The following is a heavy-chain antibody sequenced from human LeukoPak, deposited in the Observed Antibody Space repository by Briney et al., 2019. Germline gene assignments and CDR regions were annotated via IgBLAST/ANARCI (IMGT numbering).Heavy chain of an antibody. CDR3: AKDLRSLYESGNYGWFDP. J-gene: IGHJ5*02. CDR1: GSTLNNNA. V-gene: IGHV3-23*01. CDR2: ISINGGTT. Sequence: GESLRLSCAASGSTLNNNAMSWVRQAPGKGPEWVSSISINGGTTYYADSVKGRFTISRDNSKNTLYLQMNSLRAEDTAVYYCAKDLRSLYESGNYGWFDPWGQGALVTVSS. D-gene: IGHD3-10*01.